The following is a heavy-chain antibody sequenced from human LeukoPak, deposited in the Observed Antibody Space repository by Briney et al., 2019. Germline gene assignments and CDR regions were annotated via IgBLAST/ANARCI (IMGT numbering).Heavy chain of an antibody. CDR1: GFTFSTYD. CDR2: IGPAGDT. D-gene: IGHD5-18*01. J-gene: IGHJ4*02. V-gene: IGHV3-13*01. Sequence: PGGSLRLSCAASGFTFSTYDMHWVRQATGKGLEWVSAIGPAGDTYYPGSVKGRFTISRENAKNSLYLQMNSLRAADTAVYYCARGRSIQLWKWVDYWGQGTLVTVSS. CDR3: ARGRSIQLWKWVDY.